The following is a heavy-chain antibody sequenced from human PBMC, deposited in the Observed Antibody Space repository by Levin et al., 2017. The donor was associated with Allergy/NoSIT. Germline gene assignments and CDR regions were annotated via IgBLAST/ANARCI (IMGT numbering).Heavy chain of an antibody. CDR3: ARVAGYSSGYYFDY. V-gene: IGHV4-30-2*01. Sequence: SETLSLTCAVSGGSISSGGYSWSWIRQPPGKGLEWIGNIYLSGSTNDNPSLKSRVTTSVDRSKNQFSLKLSYVTAADTAVYYCARVAGYSSGYYFDYWGPGTLVTVSS. CDR1: GGSISSGGYS. D-gene: IGHD5-18*01. CDR2: IYLSGST. J-gene: IGHJ4*02.